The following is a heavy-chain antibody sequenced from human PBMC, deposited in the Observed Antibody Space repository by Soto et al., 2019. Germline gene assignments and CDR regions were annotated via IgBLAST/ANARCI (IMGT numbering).Heavy chain of an antibody. CDR3: ARGARDYIWGSYREPYYYYDMDV. CDR1: GFTFSSYD. V-gene: IGHV3-13*01. D-gene: IGHD3-16*02. Sequence: EVQLVESGGGLVQPGGSLRLSCAASGFTFSSYDMHWVRQATGKGLEWVSAIGTAGDTYYPGSVKGRFTISRENAKNSLYLQMNSLRAGDTAVYYCARGARDYIWGSYREPYYYYDMDVWGKGTTVTVSS. J-gene: IGHJ6*03. CDR2: IGTAGDT.